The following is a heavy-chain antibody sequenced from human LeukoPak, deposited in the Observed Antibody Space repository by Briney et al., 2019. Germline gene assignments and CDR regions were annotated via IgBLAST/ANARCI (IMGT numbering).Heavy chain of an antibody. CDR1: GFTFSSYS. J-gene: IGHJ4*02. D-gene: IGHD3-9*01. CDR2: ISSSSSYI. Sequence: GGSLRLSCAASGFTFSSYSMNWVRQAPGKGLEWVSSISSSSSYIYYADSVKGRFTISRDSAKNSLYLQMNSLRAEDTAVYYCARAEDYDILTGDYWGQGTLVTVSS. V-gene: IGHV3-21*01. CDR3: ARAEDYDILTGDY.